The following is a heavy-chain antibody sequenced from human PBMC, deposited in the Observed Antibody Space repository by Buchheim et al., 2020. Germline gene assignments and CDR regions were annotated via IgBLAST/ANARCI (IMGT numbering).Heavy chain of an antibody. CDR2: ISYDGSNK. CDR3: ANIGDYYYYYGMDV. CDR1: GFTFSSYG. Sequence: QVQLVESGGGVVQPGRSLRLSCAASGFTFSSYGMHWVRQAPGKGLEWVAVISYDGSNKYYADSVKGRFTISSDNSKNTLYLQMYSLRAEDTAVYYCANIGDYYYYYGMDVWGQGTT. J-gene: IGHJ6*02. V-gene: IGHV3-30*18.